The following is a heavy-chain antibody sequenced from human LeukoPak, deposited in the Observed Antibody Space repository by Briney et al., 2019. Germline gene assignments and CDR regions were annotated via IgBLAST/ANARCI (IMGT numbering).Heavy chain of an antibody. D-gene: IGHD3-10*01. J-gene: IGHJ4*02. V-gene: IGHV3-21*01. CDR3: ARDLKNPDYYGSGSYFSIGDY. CDR1: GFTFSSYN. CDR2: ITSGSSYI. Sequence: PGGSLRLSCAASGFTFSSYNMNWVRQAPGKGLEWVSSITSGSSYIYYADSVKGRFTISRDNAKNSLYLQMNSLRAEDTAVYYCARDLKNPDYYGSGSYFSIGDYWGQGTLVTVSS.